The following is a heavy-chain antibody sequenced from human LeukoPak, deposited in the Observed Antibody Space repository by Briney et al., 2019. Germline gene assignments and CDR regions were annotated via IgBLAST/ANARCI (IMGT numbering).Heavy chain of an antibody. J-gene: IGHJ4*02. D-gene: IGHD3-9*01. CDR3: ARKYYDILTGYRREYYFDY. CDR2: INPNSGGT. Sequence: HXXXQAPGXGLXXMGWINPNSGGTNYAQKFQGRVTMTRDTSISTAYMELSRLRSDDTAVYYCARKYYDILTGYRREYYFDYWGQGTLVTVSS. V-gene: IGHV1-2*02.